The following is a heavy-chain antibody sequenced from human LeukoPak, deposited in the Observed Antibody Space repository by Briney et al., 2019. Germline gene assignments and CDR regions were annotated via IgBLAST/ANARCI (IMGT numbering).Heavy chain of an antibody. CDR2: INPHSGGT. D-gene: IGHD2-15*01. Sequence: ASVKVSCKASGYTLTGYYMHWVRQAPGQGLEWMGWINPHSGGTNYAQKFQGRVTMTRDTPISTAYMELSRLTSDDTAVYYCARAVGSTNSLYDYWGQGTLVTVSS. J-gene: IGHJ4*02. V-gene: IGHV1-2*02. CDR3: ARAVGSTNSLYDY. CDR1: GYTLTGYY.